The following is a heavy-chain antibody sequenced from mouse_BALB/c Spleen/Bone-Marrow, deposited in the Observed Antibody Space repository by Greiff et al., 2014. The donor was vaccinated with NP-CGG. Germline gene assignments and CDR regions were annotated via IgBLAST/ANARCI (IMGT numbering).Heavy chain of an antibody. CDR3: ARGGISIDY. CDR2: IYPGDDDT. CDR1: GYAYSIYW. V-gene: IGHV1-80*01. Sequence: VQLQQSGAELVRPGSSVKISCEASGYAYSIYWMNWVKQRPGQGLEWIGQIYPGDDDTDYNGKFKGKATLAADRSSSTAYMQLNSLTSEDSAVYFCARGGISIDYWGQGTTLTVSS. J-gene: IGHJ2*01.